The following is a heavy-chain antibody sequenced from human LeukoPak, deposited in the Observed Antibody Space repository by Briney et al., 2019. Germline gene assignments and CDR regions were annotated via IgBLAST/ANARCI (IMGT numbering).Heavy chain of an antibody. CDR2: ISGSGGST. J-gene: IGHJ4*02. D-gene: IGHD3-22*01. Sequence: GGSLRLSCAASGFTFDDYAMSWVRQAPGNGLEWVSGISGSGGSTYYADSVKGRFTISRDNSKNTLYLQMNSLRAEDTAVYYCAKGRYYYDSSGYFDYWGQGTLVTVSS. V-gene: IGHV3-23*01. CDR3: AKGRYYYDSSGYFDY. CDR1: GFTFDDYA.